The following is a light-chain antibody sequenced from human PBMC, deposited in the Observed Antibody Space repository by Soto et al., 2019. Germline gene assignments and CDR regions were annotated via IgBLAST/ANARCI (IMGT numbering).Light chain of an antibody. CDR3: SSYADSHTFLL. CDR2: EVT. J-gene: IGLJ2*01. Sequence: QSVKSQPASVSWSPGHSITISCTGTSSDVGSYNLVSWYQHYPGAAPKLMISEVTKRPSGVSNRFSGSKSGNTASLTISGLQAEDEADYYCSSYADSHTFLLFGGGTQL. CDR1: SSDVGSYNL. V-gene: IGLV2-23*02.